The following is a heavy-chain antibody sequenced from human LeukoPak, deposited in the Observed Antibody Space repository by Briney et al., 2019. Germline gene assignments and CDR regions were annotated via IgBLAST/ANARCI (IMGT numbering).Heavy chain of an antibody. CDR1: GGSFSGYQ. CDR3: ARDGRAGSLFAY. V-gene: IGHV4-59*01. J-gene: IGHJ4*02. Sequence: SETLSLTCAVFGGSFSGYQWTWIRQSPEKGLEWVGYISYSGSTNYKPSLKSRVTISVDTSKNQFSLKLSSVTAADTAIYYCARDGRAGSLFAYWGQGTLVTVSS. D-gene: IGHD6-19*01. CDR2: ISYSGST.